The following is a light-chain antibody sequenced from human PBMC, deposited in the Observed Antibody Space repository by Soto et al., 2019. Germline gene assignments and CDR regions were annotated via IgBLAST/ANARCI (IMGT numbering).Light chain of an antibody. CDR1: QSVYNN. CDR2: STS. V-gene: IGKV3-15*01. J-gene: IGKJ4*01. CDR3: QQYSDWPLT. Sequence: EIGMTQSPATLSVSPGERGTLSCRASQSVYNNLAWYQQNPGQAPRLLIYSTSTRATGIPARFSGSGSGTEFTLTISSLQSEDFAVYYCQQYSDWPLTFGGGTKVEIK.